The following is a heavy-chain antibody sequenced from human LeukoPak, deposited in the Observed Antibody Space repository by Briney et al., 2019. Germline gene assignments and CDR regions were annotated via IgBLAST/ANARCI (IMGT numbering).Heavy chain of an antibody. J-gene: IGHJ4*02. CDR2: MYYSGST. Sequence: PSETLSLTCTVSGGSMSRYYWSWIRQPPGKGLEWIGYMYYSGSTKYNPSLKSRVTISVDTSKNQFSLKLSSVTAADTAVYYCARSSTGSYFDYWGQGALFTVSS. V-gene: IGHV4-59*01. CDR1: GGSMSRYY. CDR3: ARSSTGSYFDY. D-gene: IGHD3-3*02.